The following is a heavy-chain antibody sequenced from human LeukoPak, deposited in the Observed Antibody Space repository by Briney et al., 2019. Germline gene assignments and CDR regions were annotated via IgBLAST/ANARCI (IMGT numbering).Heavy chain of an antibody. CDR2: IYYSGST. CDR1: GGSISSSSYY. V-gene: IGHV4-39*07. CDR3: ARGYSNSPLDY. Sequence: PSETLSLTCTVSGGSISSSSYYWGWIRQPPGKGLEWIGSIYYSGSTYYNPSLKSRVTISVDTSKNQFSLKLNSVTAADTSVYYCARGYSNSPLDYWGQGTLVTVSS. D-gene: IGHD5-12*01. J-gene: IGHJ4*02.